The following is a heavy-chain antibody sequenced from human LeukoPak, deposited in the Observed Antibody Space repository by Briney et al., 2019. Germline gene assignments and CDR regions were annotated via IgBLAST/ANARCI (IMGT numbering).Heavy chain of an antibody. J-gene: IGHJ6*03. D-gene: IGHD6-6*01. CDR3: ARVRRVSSSYSTNYYYMDV. V-gene: IGHV4-59*01. CDR2: ILHTGSA. Sequence: KPSETLSLTCNVSGDSIPSYYWSWIRRPPGKRLEWIGFILHTGSANYNPSLESRISISVDTSKSQFSLTVKSVTAADTAVYYCARVRRVSSSYSTNYYYMDVWGKGTTVTVSS. CDR1: GDSIPSYY.